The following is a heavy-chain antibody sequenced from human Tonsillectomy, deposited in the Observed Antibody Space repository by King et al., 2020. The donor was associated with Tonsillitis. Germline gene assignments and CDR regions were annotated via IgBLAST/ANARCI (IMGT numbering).Heavy chain of an antibody. CDR3: TRGETYYDLWSGYPDY. V-gene: IGHV3-49*05. Sequence: VQLVESGGGLVKPGRSLRLSCTASGFTFGDYAMSWFRQAPGKGLEWVGFIRSKAYGGTTEYAASVKGRFTIPRDDSKSIAYLQMNSLKTEDTAVYYCTRGETYYDLWSGYPDYWGQGTLVTVSS. D-gene: IGHD3-3*01. J-gene: IGHJ4*02. CDR2: IRSKAYGGTT. CDR1: GFTFGDYA.